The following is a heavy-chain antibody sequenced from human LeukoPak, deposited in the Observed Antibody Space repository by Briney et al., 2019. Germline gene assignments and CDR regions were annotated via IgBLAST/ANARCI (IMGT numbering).Heavy chain of an antibody. CDR1: GFTFSSYG. J-gene: IGHJ4*02. CDR2: IRYVGNDK. D-gene: IGHD2-2*01. Sequence: GGSLRLSCAASGFTFSSYGMHWVRQAPGKGLEWVAFIRYVGNDKNYADSVRGRFTISRDNSKNTVYLQMNSLRAEDTAVYYCAKDRLIVPAASSFDYWGQGTLVTVSS. V-gene: IGHV3-30*02. CDR3: AKDRLIVPAASSFDY.